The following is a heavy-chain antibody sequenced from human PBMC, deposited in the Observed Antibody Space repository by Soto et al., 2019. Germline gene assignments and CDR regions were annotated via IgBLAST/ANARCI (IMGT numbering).Heavy chain of an antibody. D-gene: IGHD3-22*01. CDR1: GYGFASYY. V-gene: IGHV1-46*01. CDR2: INPSGGST. CDR3: ARDINYYDSSGYYYPFDY. Sequence: ASVKLPCKACGYGFASYYMRWVRQAPGQGLEWMGIINPSGGSTSYAQKFQGRVTMTRDTSTSTVYMELSSLRSEDTAVYYCARDINYYDSSGYYYPFDYWGQGTLVTVSS. J-gene: IGHJ4*02.